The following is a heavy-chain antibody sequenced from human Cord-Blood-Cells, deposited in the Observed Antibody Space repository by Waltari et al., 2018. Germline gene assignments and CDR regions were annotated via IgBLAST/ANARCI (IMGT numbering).Heavy chain of an antibody. CDR1: GGSFSGYY. Sequence: QVQLQQWGAGLLKPSETLSLTCAVYGGSFSGYYGRWIRQPPGKGLEWIGEINHSGSTNYNPSLKSRVTISVDTSKNQFSLKLSSVTAADTTVYYCARGVFGVVIRGNWFDPWGQGTLVTVSS. D-gene: IGHD3-3*01. CDR3: ARGVFGVVIRGNWFDP. V-gene: IGHV4-34*01. J-gene: IGHJ5*02. CDR2: INHSGST.